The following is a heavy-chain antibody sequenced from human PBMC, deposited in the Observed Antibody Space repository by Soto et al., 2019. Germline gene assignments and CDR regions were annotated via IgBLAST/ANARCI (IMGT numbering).Heavy chain of an antibody. CDR1: GFTFSSYS. Sequence: GGSLRLSCAASGFTFSSYSMNWVRQAPGKGLEWVSSISSSSSYIYYADSVKGRFTISRDNAKNSLYLQMNSLRAEDTAVYYCARDDYGGNPPYYYYGMDVWGQGTTVTVSS. J-gene: IGHJ6*02. CDR3: ARDDYGGNPPYYYYGMDV. CDR2: ISSSSSYI. V-gene: IGHV3-21*01. D-gene: IGHD4-17*01.